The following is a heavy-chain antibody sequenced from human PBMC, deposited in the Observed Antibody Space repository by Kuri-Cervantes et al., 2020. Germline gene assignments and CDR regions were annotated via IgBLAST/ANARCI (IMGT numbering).Heavy chain of an antibody. J-gene: IGHJ6*02. D-gene: IGHD1-26*01. Sequence: GESLKISCADSGLTVSSNYMSWVRQAPGKGLEWVSTIYSGGRTYYADSVKGRFTISRDNAKNSLYLQMNSLRAEDTAVYYCARDAYGSYFRRYGMDVWGQGTTVTVSS. CDR1: GLTVSSNY. CDR3: ARDAYGSYFRRYGMDV. V-gene: IGHV3-53*01. CDR2: IYSGGRT.